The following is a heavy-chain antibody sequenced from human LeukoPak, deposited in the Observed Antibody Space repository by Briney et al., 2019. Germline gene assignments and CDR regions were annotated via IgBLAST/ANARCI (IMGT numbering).Heavy chain of an antibody. CDR3: ARGPRDGESEFFDY. CDR2: TYTGGNS. V-gene: IGHV3-53*01. J-gene: IGHJ4*02. CDR1: GFTVSSIH. Sequence: GGSLRLSCAASGFTVSSIHMVWVRQAPGKGLEWVSVTYTGGNSYYADSVKGRFIISRDISKNTLYLQMNSLRAEDTAVYYCARGPRDGESEFFDYWGQGTLVTVSS. D-gene: IGHD3-10*01.